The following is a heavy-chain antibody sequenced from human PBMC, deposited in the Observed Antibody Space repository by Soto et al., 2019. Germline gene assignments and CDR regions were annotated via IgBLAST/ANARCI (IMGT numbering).Heavy chain of an antibody. V-gene: IGHV3-7*04. CDR3: AKDGVGDGPSSYGY. CDR1: GFSFSRSW. D-gene: IGHD2-21*01. Sequence: PGGSLRLSCVTSGFSFSRSWMTWVRQAPGKGLEWVANINEDGNEKYYVGSAKGRFTISRDNAKNSLYLQMNSLRVEDTAVYYCAKDGVGDGPSSYGYWGQGALVTVSS. J-gene: IGHJ4*02. CDR2: INEDGNEK.